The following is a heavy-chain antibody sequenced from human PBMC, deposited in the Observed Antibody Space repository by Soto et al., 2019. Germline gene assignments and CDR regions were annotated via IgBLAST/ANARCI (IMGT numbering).Heavy chain of an antibody. CDR1: GFTFSSYG. J-gene: IGHJ6*02. CDR2: ISYDGSNK. CDR3: AKDRSSWYDYYSYGMDV. V-gene: IGHV3-30*18. Sequence: QVQLVESGGGVVQPGRSLRLSCAASGFTFSSYGMHWVRQAPGKGLEWVAVISYDGSNKYYADSVKGRFTISRDNSKNTLYLQMNSLRAEDTAVYYCAKDRSSWYDYYSYGMDVWGQGTTVTVSS. D-gene: IGHD6-13*01.